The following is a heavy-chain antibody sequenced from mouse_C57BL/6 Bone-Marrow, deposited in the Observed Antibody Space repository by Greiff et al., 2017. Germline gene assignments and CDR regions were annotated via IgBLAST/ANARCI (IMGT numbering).Heavy chain of an antibody. CDR2: IDPSDSYT. CDR3: AREGSNSYWYFDV. CDR1: GYTFTSYW. V-gene: IGHV1-69*01. D-gene: IGHD5-2*01. J-gene: IGHJ1*03. Sequence: QVQLQQPGAELVMPGASVKLSCKASGYTFTSYWMHWVKQRPGQGLEWIGEIDPSDSYTNYNQKFKGKSTLTVDKSSSTAYMQLRSLTSEDAAVYYCAREGSNSYWYFDVWGTQTTVTVSS.